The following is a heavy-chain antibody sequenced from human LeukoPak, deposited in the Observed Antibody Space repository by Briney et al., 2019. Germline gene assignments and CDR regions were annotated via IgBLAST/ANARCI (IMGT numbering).Heavy chain of an antibody. CDR1: GGSISSYY. Sequence: SETLSLTCTVSGGSISSYYWSWIRQPPGKGLEWIGYIYYSGSTNYNPSLKSRVTISVDMSKNQFSLKLSSVTAADTAVYYCARLLGCSSTSCPNVPYFDYWGQGTLVTVSS. V-gene: IGHV4-59*01. J-gene: IGHJ4*02. D-gene: IGHD2-2*01. CDR2: IYYSGST. CDR3: ARLLGCSSTSCPNVPYFDY.